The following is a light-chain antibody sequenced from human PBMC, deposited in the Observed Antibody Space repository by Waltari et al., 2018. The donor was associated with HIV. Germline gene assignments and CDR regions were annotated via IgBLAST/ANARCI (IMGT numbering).Light chain of an antibody. CDR1: QGINRW. V-gene: IGKV1-12*01. CDR2: AAS. CDR3: QQLDSFPRT. J-gene: IGKJ1*01. Sequence: DIQMTQSPSSVSASVGDRVTITCRASQGINRWLAWYQQKAGKPPKLLIYAASNLYSGVASRFRGSGSGTDFTLTIGSLQHEDFATYYCQQLDSFPRTFGPGTKVEI.